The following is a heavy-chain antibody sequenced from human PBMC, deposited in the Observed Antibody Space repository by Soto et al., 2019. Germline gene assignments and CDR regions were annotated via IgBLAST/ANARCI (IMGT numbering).Heavy chain of an antibody. CDR3: ARGLYSCGWTTYYYYYGMDF. Sequence: ASVKVSCKASGYTFTSYDINWVRQATGQGLEWMGWMNPNSGNTGYAQKFQGRVTMTRNTSISTDYMELSSLRSEDTAVYYCARGLYSCGWTTYYYYYGMDFWGQGTKVTVSS. D-gene: IGHD6-19*01. J-gene: IGHJ6*02. CDR1: GYTFTSYD. V-gene: IGHV1-8*01. CDR2: MNPNSGNT.